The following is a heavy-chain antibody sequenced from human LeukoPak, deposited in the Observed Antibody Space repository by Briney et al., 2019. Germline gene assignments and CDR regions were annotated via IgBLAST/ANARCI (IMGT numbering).Heavy chain of an antibody. V-gene: IGHV3-7*03. CDR1: GFTFSSYW. D-gene: IGHD5-18*01. CDR3: ARDSTPVGYSYGYSPVDAFDI. CDR2: INHNGNAN. Sequence: GGSLRLSCAASGFTFSSYWMNWARQAPGKGLEWVASINHNGNANYYVDSVKGRFTISRDNSKNTLYLQMNSLRAEDTAVYYCARDSTPVGYSYGYSPVDAFDIWGQGTMVTVSS. J-gene: IGHJ3*02.